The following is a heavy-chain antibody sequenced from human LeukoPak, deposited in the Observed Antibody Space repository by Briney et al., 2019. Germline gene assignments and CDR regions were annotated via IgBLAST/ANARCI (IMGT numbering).Heavy chain of an antibody. V-gene: IGHV4-61*02. J-gene: IGHJ4*02. CDR1: GGSISSGSYY. Sequence: PSETLSLTCTVSGGSISSGSYYWSWIRQPAGKGLEWIGRIYTSGSTNYNPSLKSRVTISVDTSKNQFSLKLSSVTAADTAVYYCARGRYSKGSYDYWGQGTLVTVSS. D-gene: IGHD3-10*01. CDR2: IYTSGST. CDR3: ARGRYSKGSYDY.